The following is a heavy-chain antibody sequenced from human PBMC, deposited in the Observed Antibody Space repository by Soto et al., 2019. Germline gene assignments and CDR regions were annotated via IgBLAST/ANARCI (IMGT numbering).Heavy chain of an antibody. Sequence: PSETLSLTCAVSGGSISSGGYSWSWIRQPPGKGLEWIGYIYHSGSTYYNPSLKSRVTISVDRSKNQFSLKLSSVTAADTAVYYCARWWSGSRQGFDPWGKGTLVIVSS. CDR3: ARWWSGSRQGFDP. J-gene: IGHJ5*02. CDR2: IYHSGST. D-gene: IGHD3-3*01. CDR1: GGSISSGGYS. V-gene: IGHV4-30-2*01.